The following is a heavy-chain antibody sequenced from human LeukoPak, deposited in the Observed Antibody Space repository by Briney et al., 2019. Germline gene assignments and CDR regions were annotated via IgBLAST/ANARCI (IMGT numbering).Heavy chain of an antibody. CDR1: GFTFSSYD. J-gene: IGHJ4*02. V-gene: IGHV3-13*01. Sequence: GGSLRLSCAASGFTFSSYDMHWVRQATGKGLEWVSAIGTAGDTYYPGSVKGRFTISRENAKNSLYLQMNSLRAGDTAVYYCARGLGLSGSLIVFIGYWGQGTLVTVSS. CDR2: IGTAGDT. CDR3: ARGLGLSGSLIVFIGY. D-gene: IGHD3-22*01.